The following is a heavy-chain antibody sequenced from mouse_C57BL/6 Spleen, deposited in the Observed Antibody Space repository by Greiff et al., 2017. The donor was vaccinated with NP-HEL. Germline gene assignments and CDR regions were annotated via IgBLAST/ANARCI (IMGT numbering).Heavy chain of an antibody. CDR3: ARRGFYGNYLDY. D-gene: IGHD2-1*01. J-gene: IGHJ2*01. Sequence: VQLQQSGAELVKPGASVKLSCKASGYTFTSYWMQWVKQRPGQGLEWIGEIDPSDSYPNYNQKFKGKATLTVDTSSSTAYMQLSSLTSEDSAVYYCARRGFYGNYLDYWGQGTTLTVSS. CDR2: IDPSDSYP. V-gene: IGHV1-50*01. CDR1: GYTFTSYW.